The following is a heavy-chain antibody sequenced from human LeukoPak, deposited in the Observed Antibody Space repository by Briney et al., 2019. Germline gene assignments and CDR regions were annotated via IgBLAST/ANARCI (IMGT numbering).Heavy chain of an antibody. CDR2: ISAYNGNT. Sequence: ASVAVSCKASGYTFTSYGISWVRQAPGQGLEWVGWISAYNGNTNYAQKLQGGAPMTPDTSTSKAYMELRNLRSDDTAVYYCSRLVLLWFGDQDGMDVWGQGTTVTVSS. V-gene: IGHV1-18*01. CDR3: SRLVLLWFGDQDGMDV. D-gene: IGHD3-10*01. CDR1: GYTFTSYG. J-gene: IGHJ6*02.